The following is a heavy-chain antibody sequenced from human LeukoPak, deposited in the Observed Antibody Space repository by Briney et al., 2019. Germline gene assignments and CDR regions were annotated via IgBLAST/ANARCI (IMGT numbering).Heavy chain of an antibody. D-gene: IGHD3-10*01. CDR1: GGSISSSSYY. Sequence: PSETLSLTCTVSGGSISSSSYYWGWIRQPPGKGLEWIGSIYYSGSTYYNPSLKRRVTISVDTSKNQFSLKLSSVTAADTAVYYCAASITMVRGARNWFDPWGQGTLVTVSS. CDR3: AASITMVRGARNWFDP. V-gene: IGHV4-39*07. CDR2: IYYSGST. J-gene: IGHJ5*02.